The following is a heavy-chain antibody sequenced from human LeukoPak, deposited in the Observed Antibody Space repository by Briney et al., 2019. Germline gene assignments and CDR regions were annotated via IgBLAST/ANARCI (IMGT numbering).Heavy chain of an antibody. D-gene: IGHD2-15*01. V-gene: IGHV5-51*01. J-gene: IGHJ4*02. Sequence: GESLKISCKTSGYIFTNYWIGWVRQMPGKGLEWMGIIYPDDSDTKYSPSFQGQVTISADKSISTAYLQWSSLKALDTAMYFCARLDGVVVAATLGYWGQGTLVTVSS. CDR2: IYPDDSDT. CDR1: GYIFTNYW. CDR3: ARLDGVVVAATLGY.